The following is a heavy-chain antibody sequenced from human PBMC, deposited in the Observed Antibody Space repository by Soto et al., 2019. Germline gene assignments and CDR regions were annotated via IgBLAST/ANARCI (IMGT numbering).Heavy chain of an antibody. CDR2: INHSGST. Sequence: NPSETLSLTCAVYGGSFSGYYWSWIRQPPGKGLEWIGEINHSGSTNYNPSLKSRVTISVDTSKNQFSLKLSSVTAADTAVYYCARGVSSSGYYFSSGYYYGMDVWGQGTTVTVSS. CDR3: ARGVSSSGYYFSSGYYYGMDV. CDR1: GGSFSGYY. V-gene: IGHV4-34*01. J-gene: IGHJ6*02. D-gene: IGHD3-22*01.